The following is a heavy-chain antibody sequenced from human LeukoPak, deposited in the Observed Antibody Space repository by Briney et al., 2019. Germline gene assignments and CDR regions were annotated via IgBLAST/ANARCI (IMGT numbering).Heavy chain of an antibody. J-gene: IGHJ4*02. D-gene: IGHD2-15*01. CDR2: ISGSGGST. CDR3: ARETPYFDY. V-gene: IGHV3-23*01. Sequence: GGSLRLSCAASGFTVSSNYMSWVRQAAGKGLEWVSAISGSGGSTYYADSVKGRFTISRDNSKNTLYLQMNSLRAEDTAVYYCARETPYFDYWGQGTLVTVSS. CDR1: GFTVSSNY.